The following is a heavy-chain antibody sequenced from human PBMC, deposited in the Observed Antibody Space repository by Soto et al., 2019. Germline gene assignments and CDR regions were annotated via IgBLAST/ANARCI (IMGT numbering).Heavy chain of an antibody. CDR3: VREKEVYDSSPGYYYFMDV. Sequence: GGSLRLSCVASGFTFSSYAMHWVRQAPGKGLEWVAHIRFGGTTVDYADSVKGRFTISRDDADNSLFLQMNSLGAEDTALYYCVREKEVYDSSPGYYYFMDVWGQGTTVTVS. D-gene: IGHD3-22*01. J-gene: IGHJ6*02. V-gene: IGHV3-48*01. CDR2: IRFGGTTV. CDR1: GFTFSSYA.